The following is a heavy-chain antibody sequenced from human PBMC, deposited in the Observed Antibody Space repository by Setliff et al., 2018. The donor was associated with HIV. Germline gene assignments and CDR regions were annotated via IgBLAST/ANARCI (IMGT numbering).Heavy chain of an antibody. D-gene: IGHD3-10*01. CDR3: AKGFSVDY. CDR1: GGSISSGNYY. Sequence: PSETLSLTCTVSGGSISSGNYYWSWIRQPPGKGLEWVSAISGSGGSTYYADSVKGRFTISRDNSKNTLYLQMNSLRAEDTAVYYCAKGFSVDYWGQGTLVTVSS. V-gene: IGHV3-23*01. CDR2: ISGSGGST. J-gene: IGHJ4*02.